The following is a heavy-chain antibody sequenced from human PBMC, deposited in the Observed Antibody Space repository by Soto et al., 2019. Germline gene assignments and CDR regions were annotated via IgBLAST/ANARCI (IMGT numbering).Heavy chain of an antibody. J-gene: IGHJ6*03. Sequence: QVQLVQSGAEVKKPGASVKVSCKASGYTFTSYDINWVRQATGQGLEWMGWMNPNSGNTGYAQKLQGRVTMTMNTSIRTAYMELRSLRSEDTAVDYCARSDAAYNYDDYYYMGVWGKGTTVTVSS. CDR2: MNPNSGNT. D-gene: IGHD5-18*01. V-gene: IGHV1-8*01. CDR1: GYTFTSYD. CDR3: ARSDAAYNYDDYYYMGV.